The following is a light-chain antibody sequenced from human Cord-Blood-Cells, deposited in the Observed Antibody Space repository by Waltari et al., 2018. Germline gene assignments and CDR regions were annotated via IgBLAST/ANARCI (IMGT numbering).Light chain of an antibody. Sequence: QSALTQPASVSGSPGPSIPISCTGTSSDVGGYNYVPWYQQHPGKAPKLMIYDVSNRPSGVSNRFSGSKSGNTASLTISGLQAEDEADYYCSSYTSSSTRVFGGGTKLTVL. V-gene: IGLV2-14*01. J-gene: IGLJ3*02. CDR1: SSDVGGYNY. CDR3: SSYTSSSTRV. CDR2: DVS.